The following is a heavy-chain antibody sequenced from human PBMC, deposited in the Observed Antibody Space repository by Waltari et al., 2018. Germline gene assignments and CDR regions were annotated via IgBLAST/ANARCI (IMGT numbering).Heavy chain of an antibody. J-gene: IGHJ6*02. CDR1: GFTFSTYW. V-gene: IGHV3-74*01. Sequence: EVQLVESGGGLVQPGGSLRLSCAASGFTFSTYWMNWVGQAPGKGLGGVSRIKNDGSSTSYADSVKGRFTISRDNARNTRYLQMSSLRVEDTAVYYCARDYGMDVWGQGTTVTVSS. CDR3: ARDYGMDV. CDR2: IKNDGSST.